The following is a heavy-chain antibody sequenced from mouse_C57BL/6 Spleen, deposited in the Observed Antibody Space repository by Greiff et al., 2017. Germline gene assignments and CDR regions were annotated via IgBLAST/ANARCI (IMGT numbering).Heavy chain of an antibody. V-gene: IGHV1-80*01. D-gene: IGHD2-3*01. Sequence: VQLQQSGAELVKPGASVKISCKASGYAFNNYWMNWVKQRPGKGLEWIGQIYPGDGDTNYNGKFKGKATLTADKSSSTAYMHLSSLTSEDSAVYFFARREGYYDPYYAMDYWGQGTSVTVSS. CDR3: ARREGYYDPYYAMDY. J-gene: IGHJ4*01. CDR1: GYAFNNYW. CDR2: IYPGDGDT.